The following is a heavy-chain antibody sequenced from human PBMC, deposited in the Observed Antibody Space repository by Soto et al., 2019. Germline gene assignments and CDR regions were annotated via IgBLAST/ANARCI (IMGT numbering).Heavy chain of an antibody. CDR2: ISYDGSHA. D-gene: IGHD1-26*01. J-gene: IGHJ4*02. CDR3: AKERTYSVASGFDY. CDR1: GFTFTTYG. Sequence: QVQLVDSGGGVVQPGRSLRISCAASGFTFTTYGMHWVRRAPGKGLEWVAVISYDGSHAYYADSVKGRFTISRDNSKNTLYLQINSLRAEDTAVYYCAKERTYSVASGFDYWGRGTLVTVSS. V-gene: IGHV3-30*18.